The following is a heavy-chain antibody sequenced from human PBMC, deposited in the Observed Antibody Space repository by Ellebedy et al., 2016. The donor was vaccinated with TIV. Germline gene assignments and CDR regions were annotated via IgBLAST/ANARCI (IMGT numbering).Heavy chain of an antibody. D-gene: IGHD4-23*01. J-gene: IGHJ4*02. CDR1: GFSFGNFA. CDR3: AKCPGGSPYYFDT. CDR2: ISDGGDT. V-gene: IGHV3-23*01. Sequence: GESLKISCAASGFSFGNFAMNWVRQAPGQGLEWVSGISDGGDTFYADSVKGRFTISRDNSKNTVYLQMDSLRAEDTAVYYCAKCPGGSPYYFDTGARGPWSPSPQ.